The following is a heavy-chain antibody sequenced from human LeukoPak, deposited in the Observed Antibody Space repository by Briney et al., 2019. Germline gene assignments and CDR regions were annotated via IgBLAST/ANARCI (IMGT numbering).Heavy chain of an antibody. V-gene: IGHV3-23*01. D-gene: IGHD3-3*01. CDR3: AKAPYYDFWSGYSDY. CDR1: GFTFSSYA. CDR2: ISGSGGST. Sequence: AGGSLRLSCAASGFTFSSYAMSWVRQAPGKGLEWVSAISGSGGSTYYADSVEGRFAISRDNSKNTLYLQMNSLRAEDTAVYYCAKAPYYDFWSGYSDYWGQGTLVTVSS. J-gene: IGHJ4*02.